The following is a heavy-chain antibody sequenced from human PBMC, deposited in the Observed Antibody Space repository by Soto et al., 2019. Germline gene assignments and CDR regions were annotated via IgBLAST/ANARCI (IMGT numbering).Heavy chain of an antibody. CDR1: GGSISSSSYY. V-gene: IGHV4-39*01. CDR3: ARHDIVVVVAATPIGWFDP. D-gene: IGHD2-15*01. Sequence: SETLSLTCTVSGGSISSSSYYWGWIRQPPGKGLEWIGSIYYSGSTYYNPSLKSRVTISVDTSKNQFSLKLSSVTAADTAVYYCARHDIVVVVAATPIGWFDPWGQGTLVTVSS. CDR2: IYYSGST. J-gene: IGHJ5*02.